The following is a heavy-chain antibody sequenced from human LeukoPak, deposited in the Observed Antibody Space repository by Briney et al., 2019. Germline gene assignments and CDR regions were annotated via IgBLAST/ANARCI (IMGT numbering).Heavy chain of an antibody. CDR1: GYSFTSYG. CDR3: ARVSQHYDFWSGFDY. CDR2: ISAYNGNT. D-gene: IGHD3-3*01. V-gene: IGHV1-18*01. Sequence: ASVKVSCKASGYSFTSYGISWVGQAPGQGLEWMGWISAYNGNTNYAQKLQGRVTMTTDTSTSTAYMELRSLRSDDTAVYYCARVSQHYDFWSGFDYWGQRTLVTVS. J-gene: IGHJ4*02.